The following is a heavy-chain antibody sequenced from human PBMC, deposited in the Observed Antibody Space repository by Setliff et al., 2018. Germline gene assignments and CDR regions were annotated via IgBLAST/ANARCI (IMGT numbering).Heavy chain of an antibody. CDR1: GYTFSSYA. D-gene: IGHD3-10*01. CDR2: INTNTGNP. Sequence: ASVKVSCKASGYTFSSYAMNLVRQAPGQGLEWMGWINTNTGNPSYAQGFTGRFVFSLDTSVRTAYLQISSLKADDTAIYYCARASRFGTTMWRGDYYMDVWGKGTTVTVSS. V-gene: IGHV7-4-1*02. J-gene: IGHJ6*03. CDR3: ARASRFGTTMWRGDYYMDV.